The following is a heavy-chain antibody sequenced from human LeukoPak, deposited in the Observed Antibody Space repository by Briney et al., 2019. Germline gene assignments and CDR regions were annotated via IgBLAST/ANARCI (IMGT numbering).Heavy chain of an antibody. V-gene: IGHV4-59*01. J-gene: IGHJ5*02. D-gene: IGHD3-3*01. CDR2: IYYSGST. CDR1: GGSISSYY. CDR3: AREYVDFWSGYYTGNWFDP. Sequence: SETLSLTCTVSGGSISSYYWSWIRQPPGKGLEWIGYIYYSGSTNYNPSLKSRVTISVDTSKNQFSLKLSSVTAADTAVYYCAREYVDFWSGYYTGNWFDPWGQGTLATVSS.